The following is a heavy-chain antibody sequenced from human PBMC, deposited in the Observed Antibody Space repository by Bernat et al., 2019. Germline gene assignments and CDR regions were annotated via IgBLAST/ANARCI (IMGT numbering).Heavy chain of an antibody. J-gene: IGHJ5*02. CDR1: GGSISSYY. CDR2: IYSSGST. CDR3: ARRVSYGCYRYTSGWFDP. D-gene: IGHD5-18*01. Sequence: QVQLQESGPGLVKPSETLSLTCTASGGSISSYYWRWIRQAPGKGLEWIGYIYSSGSTNYNPSLKSRVTITVDTSTNQTSLKLSSLPAADTAVYYCARRVSYGCYRYTSGWFDPWGQGTLVTVSS. V-gene: IGHV4-59*12.